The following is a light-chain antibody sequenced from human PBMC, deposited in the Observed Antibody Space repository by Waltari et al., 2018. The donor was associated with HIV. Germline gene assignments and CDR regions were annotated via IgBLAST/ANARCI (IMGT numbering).Light chain of an antibody. J-gene: IGLJ3*02. V-gene: IGLV1-47*01. CDR3: AAWDDSLSGRV. CDR1: SSNIGSNS. CDR2: WNN. Sequence: QSVLTQPPSASGTPGQRVTISCSGSSSNIGSNSVYWYQQLPGTAPKLLISWNNQWRCGVPDRFCGSMSGTSASLAIGGLRSEDGAHYYCAAWDDSLSGRVFGEGTELPVL.